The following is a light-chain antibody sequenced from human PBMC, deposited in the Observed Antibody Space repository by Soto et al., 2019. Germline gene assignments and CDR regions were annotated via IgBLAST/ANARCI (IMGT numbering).Light chain of an antibody. CDR3: SSYAGSNTVI. V-gene: IGLV2-8*01. J-gene: IGLJ2*01. Sequence: QSALAQPPSASGSPGQSVTISCTGTSSDVGGYNFVSWYQQHPGEAPRLMIYEVSKRPSGVPDRFSGSKSGNTASLTVSGLQAVDEANYYCSSYAGSNTVIFGGGTKLTVL. CDR2: EVS. CDR1: SSDVGGYNF.